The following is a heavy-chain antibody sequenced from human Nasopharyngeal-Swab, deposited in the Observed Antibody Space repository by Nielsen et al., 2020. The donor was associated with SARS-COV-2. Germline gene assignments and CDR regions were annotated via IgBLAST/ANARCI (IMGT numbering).Heavy chain of an antibody. Sequence: LSLTRAASGFTFSSYDMHWVRQATGKGLEWVSAIGTAGDTYYPGSVKGRFTISRENAKNSLYLQMNSLRAGDTAVYYCARGGTYYYDSSNDAFDIWGQGTMVTVSS. CDR3: ARGGTYYYDSSNDAFDI. V-gene: IGHV3-13*01. CDR1: GFTFSSYD. J-gene: IGHJ3*02. D-gene: IGHD3-22*01. CDR2: IGTAGDT.